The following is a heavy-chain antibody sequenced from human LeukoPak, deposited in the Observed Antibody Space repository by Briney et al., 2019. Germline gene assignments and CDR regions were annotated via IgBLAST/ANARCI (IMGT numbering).Heavy chain of an antibody. Sequence: GGSLRLSCAASGFTVSTNYLSWVRQAPGKGLEWVSIIYTGGSTYYADSVKGRFIISRDNSKSTVYLQMNSLRGEDTAVYYCARVQWLAPQYYFDYWGQGTLVTVSS. CDR1: GFTVSTNY. CDR3: ARVQWLAPQYYFDY. CDR2: IYTGGST. J-gene: IGHJ4*02. V-gene: IGHV3-66*01. D-gene: IGHD6-19*01.